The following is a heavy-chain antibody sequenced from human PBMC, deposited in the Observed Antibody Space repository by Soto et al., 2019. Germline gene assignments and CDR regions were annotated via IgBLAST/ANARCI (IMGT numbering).Heavy chain of an antibody. CDR1: GGTFSSYA. CDR3: ARNSYYYDSSGPGGWAFDI. CDR2: IIPIFGTA. J-gene: IGHJ6*02. V-gene: IGHV1-69*13. Sequence: ASVKVSCKASGGTFSSYAISWVRQAPGQGLEWMGGIIPIFGTANYAQKFQGRVTITADESTSTAYMELSSLRSEDTAVYYCARNSYYYDSSGPGGWAFDIWGQGTTVTVSS. D-gene: IGHD3-22*01.